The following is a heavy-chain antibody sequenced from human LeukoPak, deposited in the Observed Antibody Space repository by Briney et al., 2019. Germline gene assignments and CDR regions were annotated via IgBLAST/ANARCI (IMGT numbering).Heavy chain of an antibody. Sequence: GGSLRLSCAASGFTFSSYAMSWVRQAPGKGLEWVSAISGSGGSTYYADSVKGRFTISRDNSKNTLYLQMNSLRAEDTAVYYCASYGGPYGTGYYFDYWGQGTLVTVSS. CDR1: GFTFSSYA. CDR3: ASYGGPYGTGYYFDY. J-gene: IGHJ4*02. CDR2: ISGSGGST. D-gene: IGHD1-1*01. V-gene: IGHV3-23*01.